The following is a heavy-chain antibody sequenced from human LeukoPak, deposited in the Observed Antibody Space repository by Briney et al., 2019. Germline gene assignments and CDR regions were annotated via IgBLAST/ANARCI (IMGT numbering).Heavy chain of an antibody. Sequence: SETLSLTCTVSGGSISSYYWCWIRQPPGKGLEWIGYIYYSGSTNYNPPLKSRVTISVDTSKNQFSLKLSSVTAADTAVYYCARDDYYGSFDYWGQGTLVTVSS. V-gene: IGHV4-59*01. CDR1: GGSISSYY. CDR3: ARDDYYGSFDY. J-gene: IGHJ4*02. CDR2: IYYSGST. D-gene: IGHD3-10*01.